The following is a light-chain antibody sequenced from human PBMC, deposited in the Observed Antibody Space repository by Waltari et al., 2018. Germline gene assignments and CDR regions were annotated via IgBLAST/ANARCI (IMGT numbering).Light chain of an antibody. V-gene: IGKV4-1*01. CDR1: QSVLYTSNNKNY. CDR2: WAS. CDR3: QQYYSTPIT. Sequence: DIVMTQSPDSLAVSLGERAPINSKSRQSVLYTSNNKNYLAWYQQKPGQPPKLLIYWASTRESGVPDRFSGSGSGTDFTLTISSLQAEDVAVYYCQQYYSTPITFGQGTRLEIK. J-gene: IGKJ5*01.